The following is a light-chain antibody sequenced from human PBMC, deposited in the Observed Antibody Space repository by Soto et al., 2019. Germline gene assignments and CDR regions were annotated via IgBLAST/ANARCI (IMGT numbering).Light chain of an antibody. CDR2: GAS. Sequence: EIVLTQSPGTLSLSPGERATLSCRASQSVSSSYLAWYQQKPGQAPRLLIYGASSRATGIPDRFSGSGSGTDCTLTISRLAPEDVAVYYCQLYGSSPWTFGQGTKVEIK. V-gene: IGKV3-20*01. J-gene: IGKJ1*01. CDR3: QLYGSSPWT. CDR1: QSVSSSY.